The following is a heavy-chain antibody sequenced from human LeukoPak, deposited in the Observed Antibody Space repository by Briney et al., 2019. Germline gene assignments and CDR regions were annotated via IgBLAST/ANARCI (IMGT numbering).Heavy chain of an antibody. J-gene: IGHJ4*02. V-gene: IGHV1-46*01. D-gene: IGHD1-26*01. CDR2: IDPSGGLT. CDR3: AKDHMFRQRLSGSKGLDS. CDR1: GYTFTSYY. Sequence: ASVTVSCKTFGYTFTSYYVHWVRQAPGQGLEWLGIIDPSGGLTSYAQKFQDRVTMSRDVSTTTVDMELRSLTSEDTAVYYCAKDHMFRQRLSGSKGLDSWGQGTLVTVSS.